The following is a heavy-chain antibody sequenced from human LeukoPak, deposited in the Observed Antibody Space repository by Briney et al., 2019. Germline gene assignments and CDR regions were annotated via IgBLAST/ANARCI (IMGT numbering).Heavy chain of an antibody. D-gene: IGHD1-26*01. J-gene: IGHJ5*02. V-gene: IGHV1-69*02. CDR1: GGTFNSHI. CDR3: ARVNLRGSQYNWFDP. Sequence: RASVKVSCKTSGGTFNSHIFSWVRQAPGQGLEWMGRITPIIGLANYAQKFQGRLTISADKATSTAYMELSSLRSEDTALYYCARVNLRGSQYNWFDPWGHGTLVTVSS. CDR2: ITPIIGLA.